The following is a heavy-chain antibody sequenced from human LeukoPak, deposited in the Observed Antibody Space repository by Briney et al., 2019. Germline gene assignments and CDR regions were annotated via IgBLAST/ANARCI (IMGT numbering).Heavy chain of an antibody. J-gene: IGHJ6*03. D-gene: IGHD6-13*01. CDR2: IYYSGST. Sequence: KASETLSLTCTVSGGSISSSSYYWGWIRQPPGKGLEWIGSIYYSGSTYYNPSLKSRVTISVDTSKNQFSLKLSSVTAADTAVYYCARGVAAAGYYYYYYMDVWGKGTTVTISS. CDR3: ARGVAAAGYYYYYYMDV. V-gene: IGHV4-39*01. CDR1: GGSISSSSYY.